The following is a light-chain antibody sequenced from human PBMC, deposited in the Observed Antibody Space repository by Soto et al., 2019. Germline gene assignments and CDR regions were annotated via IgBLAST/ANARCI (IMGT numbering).Light chain of an antibody. CDR1: SSDIGAFNF. CDR2: GVT. J-gene: IGLJ1*01. CDR3: SSFTSASTRI. Sequence: QSALTQPASVSGSPGQSISIPCTGTSSDIGAFNFVSWYQQHPGKAPKVLIYGVTNRPSGVDYRFSGSKSSNTASLIISGLRPEDEADYYCSSFTSASTRIFGTGTKVTVL. V-gene: IGLV2-14*03.